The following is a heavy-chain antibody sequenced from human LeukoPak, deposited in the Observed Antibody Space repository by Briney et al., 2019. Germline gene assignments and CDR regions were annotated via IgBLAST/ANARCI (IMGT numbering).Heavy chain of an antibody. CDR1: GFTFSTYW. Sequence: PGGSLRLSCAASGFTFSTYWMTWVRQAPGKRLEWVAKISQDGSDKYYVDSVKGRFTLSRDNSKNSLYLQVSTLRPEDTAVYFCVRGINWFDRWGQGILVTVSS. CDR2: ISQDGSDK. J-gene: IGHJ5*02. V-gene: IGHV3-7*01. CDR3: VRGINWFDR.